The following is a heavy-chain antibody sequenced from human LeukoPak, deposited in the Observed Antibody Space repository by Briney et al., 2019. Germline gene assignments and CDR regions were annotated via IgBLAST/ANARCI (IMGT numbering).Heavy chain of an antibody. CDR3: ARGGHYYGFFP. D-gene: IGHD3-10*01. V-gene: IGHV4-4*07. CDR2: IYTSGST. J-gene: IGHJ5*02. CDR1: GSSISSYY. Sequence: SETLSLTCTVSGSSISSYYWCLSQQPAGERVQWIGRIYTSGSTHYNPPLNSRATISVTKSNNHFSLMLFSVTAAAAAYFYCARGGHYYGFFPWGQGTLVTVSS.